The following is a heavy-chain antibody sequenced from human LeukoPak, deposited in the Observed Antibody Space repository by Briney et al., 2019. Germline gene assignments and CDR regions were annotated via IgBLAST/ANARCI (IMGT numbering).Heavy chain of an antibody. CDR2: ISAYNGNT. D-gene: IGHD3-10*01. J-gene: IGHJ4*02. CDR1: GGTFSSYA. V-gene: IGHV1-18*01. CDR3: ARDEYYFGSGSYFYFDY. Sequence: ASVTVSCTASGGTFSSYAISWVRQAPGQGLEWMGWISAYNGNTDYAQKLQGRVTMTTDTSTSTAYMELRSLRSDDTAVYYCARDEYYFGSGSYFYFDYWGQGTLVTVSS.